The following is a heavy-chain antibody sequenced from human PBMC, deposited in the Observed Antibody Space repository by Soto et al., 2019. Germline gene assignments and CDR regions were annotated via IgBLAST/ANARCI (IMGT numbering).Heavy chain of an antibody. CDR3: AKGVELDV. Sequence: EVLLLESGGGLVQPGGSLRLSCEASGFSFSSFAMNWVRQAPGKGLEWVSAIGDSGASTYYADSVKGRFTISRDNSRNTLYLPRNSLRAEDTAVYYCAKGVELDVWGNGTTVTVSS. J-gene: IGHJ6*04. CDR1: GFSFSSFA. CDR2: IGDSGAST. D-gene: IGHD1-26*01. V-gene: IGHV3-23*01.